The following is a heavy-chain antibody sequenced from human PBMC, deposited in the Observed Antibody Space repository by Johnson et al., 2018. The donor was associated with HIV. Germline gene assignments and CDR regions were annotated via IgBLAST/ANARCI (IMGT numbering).Heavy chain of an antibody. D-gene: IGHD3-3*01. CDR3: TKDGQPYYNFWSASPDVFDI. J-gene: IGHJ3*02. CDR1: GFSFSTYG. Sequence: QVQLVESGGGVVQPGGSLRLSCAASGFSFSTYGMHWVRQAPGKGLKWVSFIRYDGSNKYYADSVKGRFTMSRDISKNTVYLQMNSLRVEDTAVYYCTKDGQPYYNFWSASPDVFDIWGQGTMVSVSS. CDR2: IRYDGSNK. V-gene: IGHV3-30*02.